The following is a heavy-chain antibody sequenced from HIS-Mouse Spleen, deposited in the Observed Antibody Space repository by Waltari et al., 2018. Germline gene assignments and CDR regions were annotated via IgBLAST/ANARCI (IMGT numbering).Heavy chain of an antibody. CDR2: IYYSGST. J-gene: IGHJ2*01. Sequence: QLQLQESGPGLVKPSETLSLTCTVSGRSLSSSSYYWAWIRQPPGKGLEWIGSIYYSGSTYYNPSLKSRVTISVDTSKNQFSLKLSSVTAADTAVYYCAREIPYSSSWYDWYFDLWGRGTLVTVSS. CDR1: GRSLSSSSYY. D-gene: IGHD6-13*01. CDR3: AREIPYSSSWYDWYFDL. V-gene: IGHV4-39*07.